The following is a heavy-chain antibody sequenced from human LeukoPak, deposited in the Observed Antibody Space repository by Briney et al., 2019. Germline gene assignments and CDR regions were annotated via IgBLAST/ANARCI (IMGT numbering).Heavy chain of an antibody. CDR1: GYTFSTNW. D-gene: IGHD5-12*01. CDR2: IYPSDSET. J-gene: IGHJ4*02. Sequence: GESLKISCKASGYTFSTNWIGWLRQMPGKGLEWMGIIYPSDSETRYSPSFQGQVTISADKSISTTYLQWSSLKASDTAMYYCARPSNSGYDYWGQGALVTVSS. CDR3: ARPSNSGYDY. V-gene: IGHV5-51*01.